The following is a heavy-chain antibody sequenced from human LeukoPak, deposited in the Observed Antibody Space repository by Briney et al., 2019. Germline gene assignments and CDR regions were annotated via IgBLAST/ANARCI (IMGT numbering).Heavy chain of an antibody. CDR2: ISGSGGST. Sequence: GGSLRLSCAASGFTFSSYAMSWVRQAPGKGLEWVSAISGSGGSTYYADSVKGRFTISRDNSKNTLYLQMNSLRAEDTAVYYCAKAQEWWPTPAPHDFDYWGQGTLVTVSS. CDR3: AKAQEWWPTPAPHDFDY. V-gene: IGHV3-23*01. CDR1: GFTFSSYA. D-gene: IGHD2-15*01. J-gene: IGHJ4*02.